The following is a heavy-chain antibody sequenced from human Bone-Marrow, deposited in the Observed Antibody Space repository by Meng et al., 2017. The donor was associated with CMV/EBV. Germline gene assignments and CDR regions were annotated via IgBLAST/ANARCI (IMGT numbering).Heavy chain of an antibody. CDR2: INNSGST. J-gene: IGHJ4*02. CDR3: AASRLRFQPFDY. CDR1: GGSCSGYC. Sequence: LTCADYGGSCSGYCWRWSRQPAGKGVEWIGEINNSGSTNYNRSLKSRVTISVDTSKNQFSLKLSSVTAADTAVYYCAASRLRFQPFDYWGQGTLVTVSS. D-gene: IGHD5-12*01. V-gene: IGHV4-34*01.